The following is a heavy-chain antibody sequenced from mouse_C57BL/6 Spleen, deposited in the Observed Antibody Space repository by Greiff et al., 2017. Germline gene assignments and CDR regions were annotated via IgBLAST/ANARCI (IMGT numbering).Heavy chain of an antibody. Sequence: QVQLQQSGAELARPGASVKMSCKASGYTFTSYTMHWVKQRPGKGLEWIGYINPSSGYTKYNQKFKDKATLTADKSSSTADIQLSSLTSEDSAVYYCARSVVLPYAYWGQGTLVTVSS. D-gene: IGHD1-1*01. J-gene: IGHJ3*01. CDR1: GYTFTSYT. V-gene: IGHV1-4*01. CDR3: ARSVVLPYAY. CDR2: INPSSGYT.